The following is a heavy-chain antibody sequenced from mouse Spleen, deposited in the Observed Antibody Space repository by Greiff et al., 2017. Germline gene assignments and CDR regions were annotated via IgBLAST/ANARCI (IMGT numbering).Heavy chain of an antibody. V-gene: IGHV5-17*01. CDR3: ARENDGYYVHAMDY. CDR2: ISSGSSTI. D-gene: IGHD2-3*01. CDR1: GFTFSDYG. J-gene: IGHJ4*01. Sequence: EVKLMESGGGLVKPGGSLKLSCAASGFTFSDYGMHWVRQAPEKGLEWVAYISSGSSTIYYADTVKGRFTISRDNAKNTLFLQMTSLRSEDTAMYYCARENDGYYVHAMDYWGQGTSVTVSS.